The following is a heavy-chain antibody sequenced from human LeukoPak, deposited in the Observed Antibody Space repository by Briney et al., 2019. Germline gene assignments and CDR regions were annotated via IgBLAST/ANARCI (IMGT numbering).Heavy chain of an antibody. V-gene: IGHV4-34*01. D-gene: IGHD3-22*01. CDR1: GGSFSGYY. J-gene: IGHJ6*03. Sequence: SETLSLTCAVYGGSFSGYYWSWIRQPPGKGLEWIGTIYHSGSTNYNPSLKSRVTISVDKSKNQFSLKLSSVTAADTAVYYCARNAPLAYYYDSSGYDGLYYYYYMDVWGKGTTVTVSS. CDR2: IYHSGST. CDR3: ARNAPLAYYYDSSGYDGLYYYYYMDV.